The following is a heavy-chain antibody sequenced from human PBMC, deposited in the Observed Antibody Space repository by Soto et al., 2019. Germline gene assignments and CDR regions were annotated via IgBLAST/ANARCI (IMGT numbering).Heavy chain of an antibody. CDR3: ARSAKKTWLPDF. D-gene: IGHD5-12*01. CDR1: GFSFIDYS. Sequence: SXKVCCQSSGFSFIDYSILWVRQAPGQSLEWLGWINAGNGNTKYSHKFQDRVTITSDTSATTTYMELRSLRSEDTAVFYCARSAKKTWLPDFWGQGTLVTVSS. J-gene: IGHJ1*01. V-gene: IGHV1-3*01. CDR2: INAGNGNT.